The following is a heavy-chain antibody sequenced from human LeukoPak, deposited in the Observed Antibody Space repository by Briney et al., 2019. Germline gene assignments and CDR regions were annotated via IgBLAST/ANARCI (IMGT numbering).Heavy chain of an antibody. CDR2: ISNDGSNT. J-gene: IGHJ4*02. D-gene: IGHD6-25*01. CDR1: GFTFSTKW. CDR3: ARFRDVAATQGFDY. V-gene: IGHV3-74*01. Sequence: GGSLRLSCAASGFTFSTKWMHWVRQVPGKGLVWVSRISNDGSNTAYADSVKGRFTISRDNAKNTLYLQMNRLRGEDTAVYHCARFRDVAATQGFDYWGQGTQVTVSS.